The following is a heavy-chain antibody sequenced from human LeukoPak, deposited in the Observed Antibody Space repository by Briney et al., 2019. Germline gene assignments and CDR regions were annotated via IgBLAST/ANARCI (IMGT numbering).Heavy chain of an antibody. Sequence: ASVKVSCKASGYTFTGYYMHWVRQAPGQGLEWMGRINPNSGSTNYAQKFQGRVTMTRDTSISTAYMELSRLRSDDTAVYYCARVGARHSYSGMDVWGQGTTVTVSS. V-gene: IGHV1-2*06. D-gene: IGHD3-10*01. CDR2: INPNSGST. CDR3: ARVGARHSYSGMDV. CDR1: GYTFTGYY. J-gene: IGHJ6*02.